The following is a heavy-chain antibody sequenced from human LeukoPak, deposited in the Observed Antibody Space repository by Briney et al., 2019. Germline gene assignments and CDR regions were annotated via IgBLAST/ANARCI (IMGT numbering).Heavy chain of an antibody. CDR3: AKGGSSGWYGSYYFDY. D-gene: IGHD6-19*01. V-gene: IGHV4-59*08. CDR1: GGSISSYY. J-gene: IGHJ4*02. Sequence: SETLSLTCTVSGGSISSYYWSWIRQPPGKGLEWIGYIYYSGSTNYNPSLKSRVTISVDTSKNQFSLKLSSVTAADTAVYYCAKGGSSGWYGSYYFDYWGQGTLVTVSS. CDR2: IYYSGST.